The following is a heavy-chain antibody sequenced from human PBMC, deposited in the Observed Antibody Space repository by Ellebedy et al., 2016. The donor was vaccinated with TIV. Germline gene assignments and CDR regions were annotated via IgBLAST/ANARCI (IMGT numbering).Heavy chain of an antibody. Sequence: SETLSLTCTVSGDSISRSSYYWGWIRQPPGKGLEWIGSNYYTGSTDYNPSLKSRVAISADTSKNQFSLRLSTVTAADTAVYYCARWFGELLYVRWFDPWGQGTLVTVSS. J-gene: IGHJ5*02. CDR3: ARWFGELLYVRWFDP. V-gene: IGHV4-39*01. CDR1: GDSISRSSYY. D-gene: IGHD3-10*01. CDR2: NYYTGST.